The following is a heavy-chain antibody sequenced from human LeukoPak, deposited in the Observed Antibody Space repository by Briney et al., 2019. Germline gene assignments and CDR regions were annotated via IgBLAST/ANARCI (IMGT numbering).Heavy chain of an antibody. Sequence: GGSLILSCAASGFTFTDHYMDWVRQAPGKGLEWVGRTRNKANSYTTEYAASVKGRLTISRDDSKNSLYLQMNSLKTEDTAVYYCARVNVASSGFDYWGQGTLVTVSS. CDR2: TRNKANSYTT. J-gene: IGHJ4*02. D-gene: IGHD3-10*01. CDR3: ARVNVASSGFDY. CDR1: GFTFTDHY. V-gene: IGHV3-72*01.